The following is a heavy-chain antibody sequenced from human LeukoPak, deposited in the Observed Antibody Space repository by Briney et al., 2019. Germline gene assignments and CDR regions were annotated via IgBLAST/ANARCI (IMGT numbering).Heavy chain of an antibody. CDR1: GYTFTSYA. V-gene: IGHV7-4-1*02. CDR2: INTNTGNP. D-gene: IGHD5-18*01. J-gene: IGHJ5*02. Sequence: ASVKVSCKASGYTFTSYAMKWVRQAPGQGLEWMGWINTNTGNPTYAQGFTGRFVFSLDTSVSTAYLQISSLKAEDTAVYYCARDPIQLWLQECNWFDPWGQGTLVTVSS. CDR3: ARDPIQLWLQECNWFDP.